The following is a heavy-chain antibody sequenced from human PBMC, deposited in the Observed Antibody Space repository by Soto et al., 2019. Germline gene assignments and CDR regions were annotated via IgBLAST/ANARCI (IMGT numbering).Heavy chain of an antibody. CDR2: INPSGGST. Sequence: QVQLVQSGAEVKKPGASVKVACEASGYSFTTYYVHWVRQAPGQGLEWMGLINPSGGSTSYAQKFQGRVTMNRDKSTRTVYLEVSRLRSEDTAVYYCASALTSKTLKMDYWGQGALVTVSS. CDR1: GYSFTTYY. V-gene: IGHV1-46*03. CDR3: ASALTSKTLKMDY. J-gene: IGHJ4*02. D-gene: IGHD7-27*01.